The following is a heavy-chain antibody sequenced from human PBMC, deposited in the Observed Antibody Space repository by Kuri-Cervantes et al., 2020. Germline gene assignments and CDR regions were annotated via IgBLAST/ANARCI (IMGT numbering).Heavy chain of an antibody. CDR3: AKDYDSSGYYYFDY. Sequence: GESLKISCAASGFTVSSNYMSWVRQAPGKGLEWVSVIYSGGSTYYADSVKGRFTISRDNAKNSLYLQMNSLRAEDTALYYCAKDYDSSGYYYFDYWGQGTLVTVSS. CDR1: GFTVSSNY. J-gene: IGHJ4*02. CDR2: IYSGGST. D-gene: IGHD3-22*01. V-gene: IGHV3-53*05.